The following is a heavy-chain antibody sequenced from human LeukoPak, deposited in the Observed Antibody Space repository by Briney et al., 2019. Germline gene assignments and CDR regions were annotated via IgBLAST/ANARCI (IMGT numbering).Heavy chain of an antibody. CDR2: IYHSGST. Sequence: SETLSLTCTVSGYSISSGYYWGWIRQPPGKGLEWIGSIYHSGSTYYDPSLKSRVTISVDTSKNQFSLKLSSVTAADTAVYFCARGPYSYDSSGAFDIWGQGTMVTVSS. V-gene: IGHV4-38-2*02. J-gene: IGHJ3*02. CDR3: ARGPYSYDSSGAFDI. D-gene: IGHD3-22*01. CDR1: GYSISSGYY.